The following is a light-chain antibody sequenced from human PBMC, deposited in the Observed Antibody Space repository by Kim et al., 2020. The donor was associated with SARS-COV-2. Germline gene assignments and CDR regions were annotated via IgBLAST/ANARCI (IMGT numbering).Light chain of an antibody. CDR2: GKD. V-gene: IGLV3-19*01. CDR3: NSRDSSGNRV. J-gene: IGLJ3*02. CDR1: SLRSYF. Sequence: SSELTQDPAVSVALGQTVRITCQGHSLRSYFASWYQQKPGQAPVVVIYGKDNRPSGIPDRFSGSSSGNTASLTITGAQAEDEADYYCNSRDSSGNRVFGG.